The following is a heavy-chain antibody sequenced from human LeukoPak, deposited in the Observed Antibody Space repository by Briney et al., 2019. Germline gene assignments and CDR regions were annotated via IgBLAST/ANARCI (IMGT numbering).Heavy chain of an antibody. CDR1: GYTLTELS. CDR2: FDPENGET. CDR3: ATQNRGSYWGAFDI. Sequence: ASVKVSCKVSGYTLTELSMHWVRQAPGKGLEWMGGFDPENGETIYAQKFQGRVTMTEDTSTDTAYMELSSLRSEDTAVYYCATQNRGSYWGAFDIWGQGTMVTVSS. D-gene: IGHD1-26*01. J-gene: IGHJ3*02. V-gene: IGHV1-24*01.